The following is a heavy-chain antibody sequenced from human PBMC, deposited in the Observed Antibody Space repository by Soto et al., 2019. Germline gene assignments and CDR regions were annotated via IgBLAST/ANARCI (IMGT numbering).Heavy chain of an antibody. D-gene: IGHD2-15*01. CDR2: IIPILGIA. CDR3: ARGPYCSGGSCYQYFDY. CDR1: GGTFSSST. V-gene: IGHV1-69*02. Sequence: SVKVSCKASGGTFSSSTISWVRQAPGQGLERMGRIIPILGIANYAQKFQGRVTITADKSTSTAYMELTSLRSEDTAVYYCARGPYCSGGSCYQYFDYWGQGTLVTVSS. J-gene: IGHJ4*02.